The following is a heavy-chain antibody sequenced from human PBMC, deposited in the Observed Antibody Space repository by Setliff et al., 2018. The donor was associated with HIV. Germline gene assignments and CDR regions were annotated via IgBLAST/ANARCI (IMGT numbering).Heavy chain of an antibody. CDR1: GGAISSRSYY. D-gene: IGHD4-17*01. V-gene: IGHV4-39*07. CDR3: AREIYGGNSRPFDY. Sequence: SETLSLTCTVSGGAISSRSYYWGWIRQPPAKGLEWIGSIYYNGNTNYNPSLKSRVTISVDTSKNQLSLKLSSVTAADTAVYYCAREIYGGNSRPFDYWGQGTLVTVSS. J-gene: IGHJ4*02. CDR2: IYYNGNT.